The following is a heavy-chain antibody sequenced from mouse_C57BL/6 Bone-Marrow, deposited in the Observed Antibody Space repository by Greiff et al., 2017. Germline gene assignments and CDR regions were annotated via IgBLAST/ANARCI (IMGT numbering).Heavy chain of an antibody. J-gene: IGHJ2*01. D-gene: IGHD1-1*01. CDR2: IYPSDSET. CDR3: ARGDYGSSGYYFDY. V-gene: IGHV1-61*01. CDR1: GYTFTSYW. Sequence: QVQLQQSGAELVRPGSSVKLSCKASGYTFTSYWMDWVKQRPGQGLEWIGNIYPSDSETHYNQKFKVKATLTVDKSSSTAYMQLGSLTSEDSAVYYCARGDYGSSGYYFDYWGQGTTLTVSS.